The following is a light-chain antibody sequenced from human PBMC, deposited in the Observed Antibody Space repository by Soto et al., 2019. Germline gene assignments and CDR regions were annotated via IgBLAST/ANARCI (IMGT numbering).Light chain of an antibody. CDR1: QSVSSNY. J-gene: IGKJ4*01. Sequence: ENVSTQSPGTLSLSPGERATLSCRASQSVSSNYLAWYQQKPGQAPRLLIYGASSRATGIPDRFSGSGSGTDFTLTIRRLEPEDFAVYYCQQYGGSPRVTFGGGTKVEIK. V-gene: IGKV3-20*01. CDR2: GAS. CDR3: QQYGGSPRVT.